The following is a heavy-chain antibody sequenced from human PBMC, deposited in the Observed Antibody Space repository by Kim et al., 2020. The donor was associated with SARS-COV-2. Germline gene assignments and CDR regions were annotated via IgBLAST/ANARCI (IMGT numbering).Heavy chain of an antibody. D-gene: IGHD1-20*01. CDR3: ASSITGTTYYYYGMDV. J-gene: IGHJ6*02. CDR1: GYSFTSYW. Sequence: GESLKISCKGSGYSFTSYWIGWVRQMPGKGLEWMGIIYPGDSDTRYSPSFQGQVTISADKPISTAYLQWSSLKASDTAMYYCASSITGTTYYYYGMDVWGQGTTVTVSS. V-gene: IGHV5-51*04. CDR2: IYPGDSDT.